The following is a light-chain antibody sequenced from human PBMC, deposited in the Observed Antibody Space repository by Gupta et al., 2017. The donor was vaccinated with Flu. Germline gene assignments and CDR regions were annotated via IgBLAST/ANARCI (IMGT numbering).Light chain of an antibody. CDR2: GAS. V-gene: IGKV1-39*01. CDR3: QQRYSNHRPFT. J-gene: IGKJ3*01. CDR1: QSIGKY. Sequence: SLSESVGDRVTITCRASQSIGKYLNWYQKKPRKAPNLLIHGASSLQRGVKSRCSGSGDGTDCTLTISSRQPEDFAAYYCQQRYSNHRPFTFGHGTKVDVK.